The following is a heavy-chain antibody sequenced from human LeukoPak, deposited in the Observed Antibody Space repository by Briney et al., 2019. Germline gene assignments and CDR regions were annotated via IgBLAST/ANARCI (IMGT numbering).Heavy chain of an antibody. CDR2: VSGSGGTT. CDR1: GFTFSSYA. CDR3: AKDGGRSGSYFPDF. J-gene: IGHJ4*02. Sequence: GGSLRLSCAASGFTFSSYAMSWVRQAPGKGLEWVSTVSGSGGTTYYTDSVKGRFTISRDNSKNTLYLQMNSLRAEDTAVYYCAKDGGRSGSYFPDFWGQGTLVTVSS. D-gene: IGHD1-26*01. V-gene: IGHV3-23*01.